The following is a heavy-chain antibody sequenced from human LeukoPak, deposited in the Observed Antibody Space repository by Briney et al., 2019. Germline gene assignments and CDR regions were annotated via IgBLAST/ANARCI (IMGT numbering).Heavy chain of an antibody. CDR3: ARPPLEFDAFDI. J-gene: IGHJ3*02. CDR2: IIPIFGTA. Sequence: ASVKVSYKASGGTVSSYAISWVRQAPGHGLEWMGGIIPIFGTANYAQKFQGRVTITADESTSTAYMELSSLRSEDTAVYYCARPPLEFDAFDIWGQGTMVTVSS. D-gene: IGHD3-10*01. CDR1: GGTVSSYA. V-gene: IGHV1-69*13.